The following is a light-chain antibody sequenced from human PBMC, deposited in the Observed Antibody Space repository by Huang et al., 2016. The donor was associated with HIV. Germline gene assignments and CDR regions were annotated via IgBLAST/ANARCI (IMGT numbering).Light chain of an antibody. Sequence: DIIMSQSPESLTVSLGERATLNCRSSQSVYASSTSKDYMAWFQQKPGQPPRLLLFWASSREVGVPDRFSGSGSGTHFTLTIANLQPEDVAIYYCQQYYSSPQTFGQGTRV. CDR1: QSVYASSTSKDY. CDR2: WAS. J-gene: IGKJ1*01. CDR3: QQYYSSPQT. V-gene: IGKV4-1*01.